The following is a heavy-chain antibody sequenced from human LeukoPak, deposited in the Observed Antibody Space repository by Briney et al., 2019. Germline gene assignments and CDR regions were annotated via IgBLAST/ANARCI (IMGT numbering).Heavy chain of an antibody. Sequence: GGSLRLSRAASGFTFSSYSMNWVRQAPGKGLDWVSSITRSSYIYYADSVKGRFTISRDNAKNTLYLQMNSLRVEGTAVYYCARVGIETATIFHYWGQGTLVTVSS. D-gene: IGHD5-24*01. J-gene: IGHJ4*02. CDR3: ARVGIETATIFHY. V-gene: IGHV3-21*01. CDR1: GFTFSSYS. CDR2: ITRSSYI.